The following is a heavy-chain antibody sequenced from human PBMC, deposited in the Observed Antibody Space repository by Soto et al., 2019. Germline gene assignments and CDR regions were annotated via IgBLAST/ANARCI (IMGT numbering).Heavy chain of an antibody. CDR3: ARDRFIAVAGIGVYYYGMDV. CDR1: GDSVSSNTAA. CDR2: TYYRSNWRH. Sequence: PSQTLSLTCAISGDSVSSNTAAWNWIRSSPSRGLEWLGRTYYRSNWRHDYAVSVKSRITVNPDTSKNHFSLQLNSVTPDDTAVYYCARDRFIAVAGIGVYYYGMDVWGQGTTVTVSS. D-gene: IGHD6-19*01. J-gene: IGHJ6*02. V-gene: IGHV6-1*01.